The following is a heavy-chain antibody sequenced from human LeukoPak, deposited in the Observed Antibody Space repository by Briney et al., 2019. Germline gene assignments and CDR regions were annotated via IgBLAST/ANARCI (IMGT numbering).Heavy chain of an antibody. CDR3: ARDYGSGSYYNPSVYYYYGMDV. CDR1: GYTFTSYD. CDR2: MNPNSGNT. Sequence: ASVKVSCKASGYTFTSYDINWVRQAPGQGLERMGWMNPNSGNTGYAQKFQGTVTMTRNTSISTAYMELSSLRSEDTAVYYCARDYGSGSYYNPSVYYYYGMDVWGQGTTVTVSS. D-gene: IGHD3-10*01. V-gene: IGHV1-8*01. J-gene: IGHJ6*02.